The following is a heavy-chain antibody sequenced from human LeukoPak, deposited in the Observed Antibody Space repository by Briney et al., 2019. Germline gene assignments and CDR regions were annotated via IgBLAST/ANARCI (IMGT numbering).Heavy chain of an antibody. CDR2: TYYRSKWYN. CDR1: GDSVSSNSAA. D-gene: IGHD5-12*01. CDR3: ARTKVGWDVDIVATDAPPGTNWFDP. J-gene: IGHJ5*02. Sequence: SQTLSLTCAISGDSVSSNSAAWNWIRQSPSRGLEWLGRTYYRSKWYNDYAVSVKSRITINPDTSKNQFSLQLNSVTPEDTAVYYCARTKVGWDVDIVATDAPPGTNWFDPWGQGTLVTVSS. V-gene: IGHV6-1*01.